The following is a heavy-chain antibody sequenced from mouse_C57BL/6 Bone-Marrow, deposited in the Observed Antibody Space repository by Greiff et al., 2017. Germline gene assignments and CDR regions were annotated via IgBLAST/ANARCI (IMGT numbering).Heavy chain of an antibody. CDR3: ARVYGSRPDAMDY. J-gene: IGHJ4*01. D-gene: IGHD1-1*01. CDR2: INPYNGGT. V-gene: IGHV1-19*01. CDR1: GYTFTDYY. Sequence: VQLQQSGPVLVKPGASVKMSCKASGYTFTDYYMNWVKQSHGKSLEWIGVINPYNGGTSYNQKFKGKATLTVDKSYSTAYMELNSLTSEDSAVYYCARVYGSRPDAMDYWGQGTSVTVSS.